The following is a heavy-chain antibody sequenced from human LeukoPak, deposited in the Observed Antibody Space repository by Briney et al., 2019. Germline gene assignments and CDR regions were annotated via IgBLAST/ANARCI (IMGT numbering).Heavy chain of an antibody. J-gene: IGHJ3*02. Sequence: SETLSLTCAVYGGSFSGYYWNWIRQPPGKGLEWIGEINHSGSTNYNPSLKSRVTISVDTSKNQFSLKLSSVTAADTAVYYCARNPVAGYDAFDIWGQGTMVTVSS. V-gene: IGHV4-34*01. CDR1: GGSFSGYY. CDR3: ARNPVAGYDAFDI. D-gene: IGHD6-19*01. CDR2: INHSGST.